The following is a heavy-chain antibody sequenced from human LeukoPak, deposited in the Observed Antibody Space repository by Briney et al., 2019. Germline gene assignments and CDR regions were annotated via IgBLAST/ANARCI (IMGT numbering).Heavy chain of an antibody. V-gene: IGHV3-53*04. CDR3: ARRDCSGGSCYDYYGMDV. J-gene: IGHJ6*02. D-gene: IGHD2-15*01. Sequence: GGSLKLSCAASGFTVSSNYMSWVRQAPGKGLEWAPVIYSGGSTYYADSVKGRFTISRHNSKNTLYLQMNSLRAEDTAVYYCARRDCSGGSCYDYYGMDVWGQGTTVTVSS. CDR2: IYSGGST. CDR1: GFTVSSNY.